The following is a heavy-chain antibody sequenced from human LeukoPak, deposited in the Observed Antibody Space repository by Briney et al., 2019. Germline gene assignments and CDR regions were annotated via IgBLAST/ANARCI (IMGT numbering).Heavy chain of an antibody. J-gene: IGHJ4*02. D-gene: IGHD3-22*01. Sequence: ASVKVSCTASGYTFTTYGISWVRQAPGQGLEWMGWISPYKGNTFYAQKLQGRVTMTTDTSTTTAYMELRSLTSDDTAVYYCARDLHYCDRSGNFGDTFDYWGQGTLVTVSS. CDR2: ISPYKGNT. CDR3: ARDLHYCDRSGNFGDTFDY. CDR1: GYTFTTYG. V-gene: IGHV1-18*01.